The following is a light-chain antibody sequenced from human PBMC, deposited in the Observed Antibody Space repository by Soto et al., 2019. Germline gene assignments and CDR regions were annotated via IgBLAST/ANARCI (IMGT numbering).Light chain of an antibody. V-gene: IGLV8-61*01. CDR2: NTN. CDR3: ALYMGSGSVV. CDR1: SGSVSTNYY. Sequence: QTVVTQEPSFSVSPGGTVTLTCGLSSGSVSTNYYPTWYQQTPGQTPRTLIYNTNSRSSGVPDRFSGSILGNKAALTITGAQADDESHYYCALYMGSGSVVFGGGTQLTVL. J-gene: IGLJ2*01.